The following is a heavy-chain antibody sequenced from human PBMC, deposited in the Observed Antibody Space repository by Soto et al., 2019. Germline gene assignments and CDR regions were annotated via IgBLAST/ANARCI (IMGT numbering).Heavy chain of an antibody. Sequence: SVKVSCKASGGTFSSYAISWVRQAPGQGLEWMGGIIPIFSTANYAQKFQGRVTITADESTSTAYIELSSLRSEDTAVYYCARQLVPGYYYGMDVWGQGTTVTVSS. CDR3: ARQLVPGYYYGMDV. CDR1: GGTFSSYA. CDR2: IIPIFSTA. V-gene: IGHV1-69*13. J-gene: IGHJ6*02. D-gene: IGHD6-6*01.